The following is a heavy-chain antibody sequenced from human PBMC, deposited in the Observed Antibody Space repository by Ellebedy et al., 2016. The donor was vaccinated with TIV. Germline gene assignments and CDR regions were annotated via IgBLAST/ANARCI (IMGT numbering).Heavy chain of an antibody. CDR3: AADSAVAGTDRFDS. CDR1: GFTFTTSA. Sequence: SVKVSCXASGFTFTTSAVQWVRRARGQRLEWIGWIVVGSGNTHYAQKFQERVTIVRDMSTNTAYMELSSLRSDDTAVYYCAADSAVAGTDRFDSWGQGTLVTVSS. D-gene: IGHD6-19*01. J-gene: IGHJ4*02. CDR2: IVVGSGNT. V-gene: IGHV1-58*01.